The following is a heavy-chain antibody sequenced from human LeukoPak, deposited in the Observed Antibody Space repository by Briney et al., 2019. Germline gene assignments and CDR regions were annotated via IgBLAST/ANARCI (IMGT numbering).Heavy chain of an antibody. CDR2: IYYSGST. V-gene: IGHV4-39*01. J-gene: IGHJ2*01. Sequence: SETLSLTCTVSGGSISSSSSYWGWIRQPPGMGLEWIESIYYSGSTYYNPSLKSRVTISVDTSKNQFSLKVSSVAAADTAVYYCARYESSAYGIDVWGRGTLVTVSS. D-gene: IGHD3-22*01. CDR3: ARYESSAYGIDV. CDR1: GGSISSSSSY.